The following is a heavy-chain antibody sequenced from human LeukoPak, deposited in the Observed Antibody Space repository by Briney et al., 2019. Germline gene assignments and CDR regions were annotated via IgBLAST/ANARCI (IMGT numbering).Heavy chain of an antibody. CDR1: GGSFSGYY. J-gene: IGHJ4*02. CDR3: ARSYYDILS. V-gene: IGHV4-34*01. CDR2: INHSGST. D-gene: IGHD3-9*01. Sequence: SETLSLTCAVYGGSFSGYYWSWIRHPPGKGLEWIGEINHSGSTNYNPSLKSRVTISVDTSKNQFSLKLSSVTAADTAVYYCARSYYDILSWGQGTLVTVSS.